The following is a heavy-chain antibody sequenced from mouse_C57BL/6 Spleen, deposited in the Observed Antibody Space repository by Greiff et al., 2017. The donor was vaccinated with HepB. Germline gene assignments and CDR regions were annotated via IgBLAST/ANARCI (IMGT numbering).Heavy chain of an antibody. CDR3: ARSHYDYDGGVDY. D-gene: IGHD2-4*01. V-gene: IGHV1-26*01. CDR1: GYTFTDYY. CDR2: INPNNGGT. Sequence: EVQLQQSGPELVKPGASVKISCKASGYTFTDYYMNWVKQSHGKSLEWIGDINPNNGGTSYNQKFKGKATLTVDKSSSTAYMELRSLTSEDSAVYYFARSHYDYDGGVDYWGQGTTLTVSP. J-gene: IGHJ2*01.